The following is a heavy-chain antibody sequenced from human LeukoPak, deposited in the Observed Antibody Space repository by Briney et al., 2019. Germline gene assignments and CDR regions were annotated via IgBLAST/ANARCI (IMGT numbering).Heavy chain of an antibody. CDR3: ARRVTVVGATPDY. Sequence: SETLSLTCTVSGGSISSSSYYWGWIRPPPGKGLEWIGSIYYSGSTYYNPSLKSRVTISVDTSKNQFSLKLSSVTAADTAVYYCARRVTVVGATPDYWGQGTLVTVSS. CDR2: IYYSGST. D-gene: IGHD1-26*01. V-gene: IGHV4-39*01. CDR1: GGSISSSSYY. J-gene: IGHJ4*02.